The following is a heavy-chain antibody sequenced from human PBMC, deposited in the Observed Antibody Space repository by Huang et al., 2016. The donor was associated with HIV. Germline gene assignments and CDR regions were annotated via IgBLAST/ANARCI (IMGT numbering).Heavy chain of an antibody. CDR1: GFNFNNYD. J-gene: IGHJ4*02. CDR2: MNPKIGNT. V-gene: IGHV1-8*03. CDR3: ARARGFLYDSTGYYSRYYFDS. D-gene: IGHD3-22*01. Sequence: QVQLVQSGAEVKKPGASVKVSCKASGFNFNNYDFNWVRQGSGQGLEWMGWMNPKIGNTGYAQKFQGRVTITRNTSITTAYMELRSLRSEDTAVYYCARARGFLYDSTGYYSRYYFDSWGQGTLVTISS.